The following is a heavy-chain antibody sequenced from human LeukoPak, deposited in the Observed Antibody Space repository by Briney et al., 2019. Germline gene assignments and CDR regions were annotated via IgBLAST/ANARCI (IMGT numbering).Heavy chain of an antibody. V-gene: IGHV4-59*01. CDR2: IYYSGST. CDR3: ARDSHPQWELGGEFYFDY. J-gene: IGHJ4*02. D-gene: IGHD1-26*01. CDR1: GGSIGSYY. Sequence: SETLSLTCTVSGGSIGSYYWSWIRQSPGKGLEWLGYIYYSGSTRYNPSLKSRILIYVDTSKNQFSLTLSSVTAADTATYFCARDSHPQWELGGEFYFDYWGQGILVTVSS.